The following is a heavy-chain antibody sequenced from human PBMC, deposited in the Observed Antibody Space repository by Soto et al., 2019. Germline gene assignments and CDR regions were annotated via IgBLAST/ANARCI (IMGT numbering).Heavy chain of an antibody. CDR3: ASQASDPYCTNGVCSYGMDV. Sequence: LSLTCTVSGGSISSSSYYWGWIRQPPGKGLEWIGSIYYSGSTYYNPSLKSRVTISVDTSKNQFSLKLSSVTAADTAVYYCASQASDPYCTNGVCSYGMDVWGQGTTVTVSS. J-gene: IGHJ6*02. CDR1: GGSISSSSYY. D-gene: IGHD2-8*01. V-gene: IGHV4-39*01. CDR2: IYYSGST.